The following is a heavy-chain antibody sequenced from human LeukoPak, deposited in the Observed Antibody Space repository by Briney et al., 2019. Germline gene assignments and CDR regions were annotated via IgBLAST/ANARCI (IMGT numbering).Heavy chain of an antibody. D-gene: IGHD3-16*01. CDR2: ISGSGGST. J-gene: IGHJ4*02. CDR3: AKSRLKDWGSY. CDR1: GFTFSSYA. Sequence: TGGSLRLSCAASGFTFSSYAMSWVRQAPGKGLEWVSAISGSGGSTYYADSVKGRFTISRDNSKNTLYLRMNSLRAEDTAVYYCAKSRLKDWGSYWGQGTLVTVSS. V-gene: IGHV3-23*01.